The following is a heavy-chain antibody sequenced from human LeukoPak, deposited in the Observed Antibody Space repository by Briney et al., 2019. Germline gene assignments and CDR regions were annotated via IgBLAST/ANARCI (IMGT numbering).Heavy chain of an antibody. D-gene: IGHD3-22*01. CDR2: INWNGGST. J-gene: IGHJ4*02. CDR3: ARDSLRVRAVVVINSEWVY. CDR1: GFTFDDYG. V-gene: IGHV3-20*04. Sequence: GGSLRLSCAASGFTFDDYGMSWVRQAPGKGLEWVSGINWNGGSTGYADSVKGRFTISRDNAKNSLYLQMNSLRAEDTALYYCARDSLRVRAVVVINSEWVYWGQGTLVTVSS.